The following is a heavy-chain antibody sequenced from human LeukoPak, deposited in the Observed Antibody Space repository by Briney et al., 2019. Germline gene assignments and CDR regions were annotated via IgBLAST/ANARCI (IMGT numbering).Heavy chain of an antibody. CDR2: INPNSGGT. CDR1: GYTFTGYY. D-gene: IGHD3-3*01. CDR3: ARDLAGTIFGVVTPQY. Sequence: ASVKVSCKXSGYTFTGYYMHWVRQAPGQGPEWMGWINPNSGGTNYAQKFQGRVTMTRDTSISTAYMELSRLRSDDTAVYYCARDLAGTIFGVVTPQYWGQGTLVTVSS. J-gene: IGHJ4*02. V-gene: IGHV1-2*02.